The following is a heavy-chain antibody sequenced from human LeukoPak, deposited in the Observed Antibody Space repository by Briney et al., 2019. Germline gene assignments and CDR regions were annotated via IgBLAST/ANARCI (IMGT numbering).Heavy chain of an antibody. Sequence: PSETLSLTCTVSGGSISSYYWSWIRQPPGKGLEWIGYIYYSGSTNYNPSLKSRVTISVDTSKNQFSLKLSSVTAADTAVYYCAGTYYDFWSHKMLPAEFDYWGQGTLVTVSS. J-gene: IGHJ4*02. CDR1: GGSISSYY. CDR2: IYYSGST. CDR3: AGTYYDFWSHKMLPAEFDY. D-gene: IGHD3-3*01. V-gene: IGHV4-59*08.